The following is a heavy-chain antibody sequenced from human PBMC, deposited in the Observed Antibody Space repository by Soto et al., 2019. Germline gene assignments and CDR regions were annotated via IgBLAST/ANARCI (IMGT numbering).Heavy chain of an antibody. J-gene: IGHJ2*01. CDR1: GFIFNNAW. Sequence: EVHLVESGGGLVEPGGSLRLSCAASGFIFNNAWMTWVRQAPGKGLEWVAHIKSSPDGGTADYAASVKGRFTISRDDSRYTLYLQMNSLRIEDTAVYYCTTAGTRDWYFNLWGRGNLVTVSS. CDR2: IKSSPDGGTA. V-gene: IGHV3-15*01. CDR3: TTAGTRDWYFNL. D-gene: IGHD1-1*01.